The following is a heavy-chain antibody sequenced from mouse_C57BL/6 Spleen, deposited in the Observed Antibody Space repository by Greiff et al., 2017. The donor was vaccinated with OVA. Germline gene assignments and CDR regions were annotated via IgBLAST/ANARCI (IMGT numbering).Heavy chain of an antibody. V-gene: IGHV5-4*01. D-gene: IGHD1-1*01. CDR3: ARDLIVDGYYYAMDY. CDR1: GFTFSSYA. Sequence: EVKLVESGGGLVKPGGSLKLSCAASGFTFSSYAMSWVRQTPEKRLEWVATISAGGSYTYYPDNVKGRFTISRDNAKNNLYLQMSHLKSEDTAMYYCARDLIVDGYYYAMDYWGQGTSVTVSS. CDR2: ISAGGSYT. J-gene: IGHJ4*01.